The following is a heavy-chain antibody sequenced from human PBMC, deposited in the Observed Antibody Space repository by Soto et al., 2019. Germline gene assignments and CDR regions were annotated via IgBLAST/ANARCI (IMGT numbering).Heavy chain of an antibody. Sequence: QVQLEQSGAEVKKPGSSVKVSCKASGGNFRSEAISWVRQAPGHGLEWMGRIIPMFSTPHYAQKFQGRVTIIADESTTTVNMEMRGLTYEDTAVYYCARAQFSDILTADDYGMDVW. D-gene: IGHD3-9*01. CDR3: ARAQFSDILTADDYGMDV. CDR2: IIPMFSTP. J-gene: IGHJ6*01. CDR1: GGNFRSEA. V-gene: IGHV1-69*18.